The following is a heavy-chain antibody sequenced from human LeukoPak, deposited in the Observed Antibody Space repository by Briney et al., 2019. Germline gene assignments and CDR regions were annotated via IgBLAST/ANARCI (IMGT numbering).Heavy chain of an antibody. CDR1: GGSISGYY. Sequence: PSETLSLTCTVSGGSISGYYWSWIRQPPGKGLEWFGFIHYSGSTNYNPSLKSRVTISVDTSKNQFSLKLSSLTAADTAVYYCARYGSGSYHFDYWGQGTLVTVSS. CDR3: ARYGSGSYHFDY. D-gene: IGHD3-10*01. J-gene: IGHJ4*02. V-gene: IGHV4-59*01. CDR2: IHYSGST.